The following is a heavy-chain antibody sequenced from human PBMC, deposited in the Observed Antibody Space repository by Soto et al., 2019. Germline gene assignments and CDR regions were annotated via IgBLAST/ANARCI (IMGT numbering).Heavy chain of an antibody. J-gene: IGHJ4*02. Sequence: GWSLRLSCAASGFTLRDSAMCWVRQAPGKGLEWVSAISGSGSGTYYADSVKGRFTLSRDNSNSTLYLQMNNLRADDTAVYYCAKDRLAGNFDYWGQGTQVT. CDR1: GFTLRDSA. V-gene: IGHV3-23*01. CDR3: AKDRLAGNFDY. CDR2: ISGSGSGT.